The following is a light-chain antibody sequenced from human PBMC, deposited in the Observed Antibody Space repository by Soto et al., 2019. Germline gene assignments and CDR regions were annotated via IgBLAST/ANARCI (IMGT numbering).Light chain of an antibody. CDR2: EVS. Sequence: QSALTQSASVSGSPGQSITISCTGTSSDVGPYNLVSWYQQHSGKAPKLIIYEVSERPSGVSNRFSGSKSGNTASLTISGLQADDEADYYCCSYAGRNTFVFGLGTKVTVL. CDR1: SSDVGPYNL. J-gene: IGLJ1*01. V-gene: IGLV2-23*02. CDR3: CSYAGRNTFV.